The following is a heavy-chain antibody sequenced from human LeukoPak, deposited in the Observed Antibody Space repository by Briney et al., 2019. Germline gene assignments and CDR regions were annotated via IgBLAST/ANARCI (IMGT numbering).Heavy chain of an antibody. V-gene: IGHV1-8*03. D-gene: IGHD3-3*01. J-gene: IGHJ6*03. CDR2: MNPNSGNT. Sequence: ASVKVSCKASGYTFTSYDINWVRQATGQGLEWMGWMNPNSGNTGYAQKFQGRVTITRNTSISTAYMELSSLRSEDTAVYYCARVGVYWYDFWSGPPEYMDVWGKGTTVTVSS. CDR3: ARVGVYWYDFWSGPPEYMDV. CDR1: GYTFTSYD.